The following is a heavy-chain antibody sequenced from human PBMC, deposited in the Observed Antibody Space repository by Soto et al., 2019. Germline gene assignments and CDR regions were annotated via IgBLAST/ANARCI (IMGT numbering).Heavy chain of an antibody. CDR3: AGGSKAIIAAAGTVSFDS. V-gene: IGHV1-18*01. CDR1: GYTFNSYG. CDR2: ISAYNGNT. D-gene: IGHD6-13*01. Sequence: ASVKVSCKASGYTFNSYGITWVRQAPGQGLERMGWISAYNGNTNYAQKLQGRVTVTTDTSTSTAYMELRSLRSDDTAVYYCAGGSKAIIAAAGTVSFDSWGQGTLVTVSS. J-gene: IGHJ5*01.